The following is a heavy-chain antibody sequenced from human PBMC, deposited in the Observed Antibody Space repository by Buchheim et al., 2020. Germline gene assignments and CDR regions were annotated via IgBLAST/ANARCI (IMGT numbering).Heavy chain of an antibody. J-gene: IGHJ4*02. CDR2: IYYTGGT. Sequence: QVHLQESGPGLVKPSQTLSLTCTVSGDSISSSPYYWTWIRQHPGRGLEWIGYIYYTGGTHYNSSLTSRITISMDTSKNQFSLKLSSVTAADTAVYYCARGNYYDTNYFDYWGQGTL. CDR3: ARGNYYDTNYFDY. V-gene: IGHV4-31*03. CDR1: GDSISSSPYY. D-gene: IGHD3-22*01.